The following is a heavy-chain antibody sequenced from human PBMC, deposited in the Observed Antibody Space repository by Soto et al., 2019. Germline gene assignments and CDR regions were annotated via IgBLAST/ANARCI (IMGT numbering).Heavy chain of an antibody. D-gene: IGHD2-8*02. J-gene: IGHJ4*02. CDR2: ISYDGSNK. CDR1: GFTFSSYG. Sequence: GGSLRLSCAASGFTFSSYGMHWVRQAPGKGLEWVAVISYDGSNKYYADSVKGRFTISRDNSKSTLYLQMNSLRAEDTAVYYCAKDHLVPFDYWGQGTRVTVSS. V-gene: IGHV3-30*18. CDR3: AKDHLVPFDY.